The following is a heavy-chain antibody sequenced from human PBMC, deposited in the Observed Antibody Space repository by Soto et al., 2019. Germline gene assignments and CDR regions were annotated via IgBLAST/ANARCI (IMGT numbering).Heavy chain of an antibody. J-gene: IGHJ6*02. CDR2: IYHSGAT. Sequence: PSETLSLTCNVSGVSISTGGYYWSWIRQHPGLGLEWIGYIYHSGATDHNPSLKSRVTISVDTSKNQFSLRLTSVTAADTAVYYCARYVSSLVLGLEHYYGLDVWGRGTTVPVSS. D-gene: IGHD7-27*01. V-gene: IGHV4-31*03. CDR1: GVSISTGGYY. CDR3: ARYVSSLVLGLEHYYGLDV.